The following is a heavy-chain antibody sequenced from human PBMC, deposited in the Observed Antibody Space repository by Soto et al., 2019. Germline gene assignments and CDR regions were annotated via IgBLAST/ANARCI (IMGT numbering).Heavy chain of an antibody. CDR1: GFTFSNYW. D-gene: IGHD6-13*01. J-gene: IGHJ4*02. V-gene: IGHV3-7*05. CDR2: IKEDGSEK. CDR3: ARDQQQLQFDY. Sequence: GGSLRLSCVVSGFTFSNYWMSWVRQAPGKGLEWVANIKEDGSEKYYVDSVKGRFTISRDNAKNSLFLQMNSLRAEDTAVYYCARDQQQLQFDYWGQGTLVTVSS.